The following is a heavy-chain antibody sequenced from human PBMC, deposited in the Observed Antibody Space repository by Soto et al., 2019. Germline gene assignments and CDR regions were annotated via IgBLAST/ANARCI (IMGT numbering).Heavy chain of an antibody. V-gene: IGHV3-21*02. Sequence: EVQLVESGGGLVKPGGSLRLSCAASGFDFSSYSMNWVRQAPGKGLEWVSSINEDSSYIYYAHSLRGRFTISRDNXXXXXXXXXXXXXXXXXXXXXXXXXFGWYFRSGYMDVWGDGATVTVSS. CDR2: INEDSSYI. J-gene: IGHJ6*03. CDR3: XXXFGWYFRSGYMDV. CDR1: GFDFSSYS. D-gene: IGHD3-10*02.